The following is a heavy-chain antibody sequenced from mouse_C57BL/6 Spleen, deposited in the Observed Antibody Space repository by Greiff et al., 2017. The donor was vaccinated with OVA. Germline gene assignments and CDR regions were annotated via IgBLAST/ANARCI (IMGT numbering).Heavy chain of an antibody. CDR3: TGCSPFAY. Sequence: EVKLVESGGGLVQPGGSMKLSCVASGFTFSNYWMNWVRQSPEKGLEWVAQIRLKSDNYATHYAESVKGRFTISRDDSKSSVYLQMNNLRAEDTVIYYCTGCSPFAYWGQGTLVTVSA. J-gene: IGHJ3*01. CDR1: GFTFSNYW. CDR2: IRLKSDNYAT. D-gene: IGHD3-1*01. V-gene: IGHV6-3*01.